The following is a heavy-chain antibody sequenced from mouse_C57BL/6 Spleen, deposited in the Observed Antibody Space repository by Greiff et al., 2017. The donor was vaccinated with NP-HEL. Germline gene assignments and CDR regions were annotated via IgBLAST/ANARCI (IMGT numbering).Heavy chain of an antibody. CDR3: APGYPAMTMDY. CDR2: IYPGDGDT. V-gene: IGHV1-80*01. D-gene: IGHD1-2*01. Sequence: QVQLQQSGAELVKPGASVKISCKASGYAFSSYWMNWVKQRPGKGLEWIGQIYPGDGDTNYNGKFKGKATLTADKSSSTAYMQLSSLTSEDSAVYFCAPGYPAMTMDYWGQGTSVTVSS. CDR1: GYAFSSYW. J-gene: IGHJ4*01.